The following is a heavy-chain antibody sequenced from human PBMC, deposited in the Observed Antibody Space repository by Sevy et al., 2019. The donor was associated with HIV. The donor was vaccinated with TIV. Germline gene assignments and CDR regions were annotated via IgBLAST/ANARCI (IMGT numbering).Heavy chain of an antibody. D-gene: IGHD6-25*01. CDR1: GGSISAYY. J-gene: IGHJ5*02. V-gene: IGHV4-59*01. CDR3: ARAPSVRSGDDSLNWFDP. Sequence: TEILSLTCTIFGGSISAYYWSWFRQPPGRGLEDIGYIYYSGSTNYNPPLKSRVTISVDTSKNQFSLRLTSVTTADTVTHYCARAPSVRSGDDSLNWFDPWGQGALVRVSS. CDR2: IYYSGST.